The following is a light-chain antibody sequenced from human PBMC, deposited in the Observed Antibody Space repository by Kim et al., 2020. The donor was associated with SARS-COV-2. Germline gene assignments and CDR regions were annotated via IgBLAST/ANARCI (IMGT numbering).Light chain of an antibody. CDR3: AAWDDSLSGYV. CDR1: SSNIGSNY. V-gene: IGLV1-47*02. J-gene: IGLJ1*01. Sequence: GQRVTSSCSGSSSNIGSNYVYWYQQLPGTAPKLLIYSNNQWPSGVPDRFSGSKSGTSASLAISGLRSEDEADYYCAAWDDSLSGYVFGTGTKVTVL. CDR2: SNN.